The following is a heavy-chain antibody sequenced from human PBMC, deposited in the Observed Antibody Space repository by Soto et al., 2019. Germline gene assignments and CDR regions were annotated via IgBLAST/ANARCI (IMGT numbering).Heavy chain of an antibody. Sequence: QVQVVESGGGVVQPGRSLRLSCAASGFTFSSYTMYWVRQAPGKGLEGVAVIWHDGSNKYYVDSVKGRFTISRDNSKNTLYLPMNSLRAEDTAVYYCAREEWNDGHYCGMGVWGQGTTVTVSS. D-gene: IGHD1-1*01. CDR2: IWHDGSNK. J-gene: IGHJ6*02. CDR1: GFTFSSYT. V-gene: IGHV3-33*01. CDR3: AREEWNDGHYCGMGV.